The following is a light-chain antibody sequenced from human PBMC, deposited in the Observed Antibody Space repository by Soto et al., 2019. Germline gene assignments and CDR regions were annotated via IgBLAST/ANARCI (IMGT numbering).Light chain of an antibody. V-gene: IGLV2-14*03. CDR3: ISYTDRQSYL. CDR2: AVS. Sequence: QSVLAQPASVSGSPGQSITISCSGTSSDIGSYNHVAWYQQFPGESPKLMIYAVSDRPSGVSDRFSGSKSGITASLTISGLQTEDEADYYCISYTDRQSYLFGTGTKVTV. CDR1: SSDIGSYNH. J-gene: IGLJ1*01.